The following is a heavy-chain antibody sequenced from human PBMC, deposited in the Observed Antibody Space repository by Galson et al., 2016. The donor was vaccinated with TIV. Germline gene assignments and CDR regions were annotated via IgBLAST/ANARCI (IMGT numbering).Heavy chain of an antibody. Sequence: SVKVSCKVSGGIFRSDAISWVRQAPGQGLEWMGRIIAIFGTANYAQKFQGRVTITADESTNTVYLELSSLTSENTAVYYCARRPSYYGSGNHWFDPWGQGTLVTVSS. CDR1: GGIFRSDA. CDR3: ARRPSYYGSGNHWFDP. J-gene: IGHJ5*02. V-gene: IGHV1-69*13. CDR2: IIAIFGTA. D-gene: IGHD3-10*01.